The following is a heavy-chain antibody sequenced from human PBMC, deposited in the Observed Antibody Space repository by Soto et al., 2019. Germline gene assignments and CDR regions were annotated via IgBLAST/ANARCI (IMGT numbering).Heavy chain of an antibody. CDR1: AFSLSTSGGG. V-gene: IGHV2-5*02. CDR2: IYLDDDK. Sequence: QITLKESGPTLVKPTQTLTMTCTFSAFSLSTSGGGVGWICQPPGKALEWLALIYLDDDKRYSPSLMSRLTIPKDTSKNQVVLTMTNVAPVDTATYYCAHPFSGNFYYFDYWSQGTLVTVSS. D-gene: IGHD1-26*01. CDR3: AHPFSGNFYYFDY. J-gene: IGHJ4*02.